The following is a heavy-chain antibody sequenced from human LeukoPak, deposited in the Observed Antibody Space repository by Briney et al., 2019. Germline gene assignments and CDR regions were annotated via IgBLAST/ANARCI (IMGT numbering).Heavy chain of an antibody. Sequence: SETLSLTCTVSGGSISPYYWSWIRQPPGKGLEWIGYISYSGSTIFNPSLKSRVTISVDTSTNQFSLALSSVTAADTAVYYCARAGSYRLTTTLWGQGTLVTVSS. CDR3: ARAGSYRLTTTL. CDR2: ISYSGST. J-gene: IGHJ4*02. CDR1: GGSISPYY. V-gene: IGHV4-59*01. D-gene: IGHD4-17*01.